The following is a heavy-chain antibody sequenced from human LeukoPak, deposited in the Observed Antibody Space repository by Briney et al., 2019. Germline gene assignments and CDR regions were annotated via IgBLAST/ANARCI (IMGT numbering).Heavy chain of an antibody. J-gene: IGHJ4*02. CDR1: GGSISSYY. V-gene: IGHV4-4*07. CDR2: IYTSGYT. Sequence: KPSETLSLTCTVSGGSISSYYWSWIRQPAGKGLEWIGRIYTSGYTNYNPSLKSRVAMSLDTSKNQFSLKLSSVTAADTAVYYCARGYYYGSGSPQFDYWGQGTLVTVSS. CDR3: ARGYYYGSGSPQFDY. D-gene: IGHD3-10*01.